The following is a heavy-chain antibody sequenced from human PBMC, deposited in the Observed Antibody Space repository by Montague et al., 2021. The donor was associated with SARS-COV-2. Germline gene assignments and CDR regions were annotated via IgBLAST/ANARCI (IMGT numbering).Heavy chain of an antibody. CDR2: ISSSGSTI. D-gene: IGHD2-15*01. V-gene: IGHV3-48*03. CDR1: GFTFSSYE. J-gene: IGHJ5*02. CDR3: ARLGYCSGGSCIDP. Sequence: SLRLSCAASGFTFSSYEMNWVRQAPGKGLEWVSYISSSGSTIYYADSVKGRFTISRDNAKNSLYLQMNSLRAKDTAVYYCARLGYCSGGSCIDPWGQGTLVTVSS.